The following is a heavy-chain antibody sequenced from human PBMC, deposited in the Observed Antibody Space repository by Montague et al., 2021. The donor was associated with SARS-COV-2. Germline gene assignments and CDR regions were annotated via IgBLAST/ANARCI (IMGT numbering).Heavy chain of an antibody. CDR1: GGSVSSGGYY. CDR3: ARVSLAAAATRSDY. V-gene: IGHV4-61*08. J-gene: IGHJ4*02. Sequence: SETVSLTCTVSGGSVSSGGYYWSWIRQPPGKGLEWIGYIYYSGSTNYNPSLKSRVTISLDTSKNQFSLKLTSVTAADTAVYYCARVSLAAAATRSDYWGQGTLVTVSS. D-gene: IGHD6-13*01. CDR2: IYYSGST.